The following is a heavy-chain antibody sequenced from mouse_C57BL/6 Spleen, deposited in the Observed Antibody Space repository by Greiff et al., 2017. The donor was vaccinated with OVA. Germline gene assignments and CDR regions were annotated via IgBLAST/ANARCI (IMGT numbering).Heavy chain of an antibody. CDR3: TYRDYYGSTRDY. Sequence: EVQGVESGGGLVQPGGSMKLSCVASGFTFSNYWMNWVRQSPEKGLEWVAQIRLKSDNYATHYAESVKGRFTISRDDSKSSVYLQMNNLRAEDTGIYYCTYRDYYGSTRDYWGQGTTLTVSS. CDR1: GFTFSNYW. CDR2: IRLKSDNYAT. V-gene: IGHV6-3*01. J-gene: IGHJ2*01. D-gene: IGHD1-1*01.